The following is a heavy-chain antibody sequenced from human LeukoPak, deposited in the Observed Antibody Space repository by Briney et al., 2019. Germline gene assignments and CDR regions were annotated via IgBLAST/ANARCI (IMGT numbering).Heavy chain of an antibody. CDR1: GGSISSYY. V-gene: IGHV4-59*08. Sequence: SETLSLTCTVSGGSISSYYWSWIRQPPGKGLEWIGYSYYSGSTNYNPSLKSRVTISVDTSKNQFSLKLSSVTAADTAVYYCARSAYYYGSGSYSPVLDYWGQGTLVTVSS. CDR3: ARSAYYYGSGSYSPVLDY. D-gene: IGHD3-10*01. CDR2: SYYSGST. J-gene: IGHJ4*02.